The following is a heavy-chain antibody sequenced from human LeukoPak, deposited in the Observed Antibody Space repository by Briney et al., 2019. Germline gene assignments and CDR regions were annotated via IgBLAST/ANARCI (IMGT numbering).Heavy chain of an antibody. V-gene: IGHV1-46*01. J-gene: IGHJ3*02. CDR1: GYTFTSYY. D-gene: IGHD3-3*01. Sequence: ASVKVSCKASGYTFTSYYMHWVRQAPGQGLEWMGIINPSGGSTSYAQKFQGRVTMTRDTSTSTVYMELSSLRSEDTAVYYCARGEGITILGVAEVDAFDIWGQGTMVTVSS. CDR2: INPSGGST. CDR3: ARGEGITILGVAEVDAFDI.